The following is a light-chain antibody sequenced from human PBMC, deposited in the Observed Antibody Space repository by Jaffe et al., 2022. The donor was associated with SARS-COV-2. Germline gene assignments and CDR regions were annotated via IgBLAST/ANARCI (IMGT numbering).Light chain of an antibody. J-gene: IGLJ3*02. V-gene: IGLV2-11*01. CDR3: CSYAGTYTWV. CDR1: SNDIGNYNY. Sequence: QSALSQPRSVSASPGQTVTIFCTGTSNDIGNYNYVSWYQQHPGEGPRLMISDVSKRPSGVPDRFSGSKSDNTASLTISGLQAEDEADYYCCSYAGTYTWVFGGGTKLTVL. CDR2: DVS.